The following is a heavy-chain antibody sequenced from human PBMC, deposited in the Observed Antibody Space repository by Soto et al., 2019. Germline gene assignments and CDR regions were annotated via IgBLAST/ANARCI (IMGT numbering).Heavy chain of an antibody. D-gene: IGHD3-16*02. V-gene: IGHV1-69*01. CDR1: GGTFSSYA. Sequence: QVQLVQSGAEVKKPGSSVKVSCKASGGTFSSYAISWVRQAPGQGLEWMGGIIPIFGTANYAQKFQGRVTSTPDESTRTAYMELSCLRSKDTGVYYCAEEPRYTMLARFHLDPWGQGTLVTVSS. CDR3: AEEPRYTMLARFHLDP. J-gene: IGHJ5*02. CDR2: IIPIFGTA.